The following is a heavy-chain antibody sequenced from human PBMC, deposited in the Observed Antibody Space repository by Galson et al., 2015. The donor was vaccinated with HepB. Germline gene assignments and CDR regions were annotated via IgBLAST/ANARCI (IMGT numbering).Heavy chain of an antibody. CDR1: GGTFSTYA. CDR3: ARGLEDFELPAAMRGVYNLDH. CDR2: ITPMFGIP. Sequence: SVTVSCKASGGTFSTYAISWVRQGPGQALEWMGGITPMFGIPNYAQKFQGRVTITADESTSTAYMELSSLRSEDTAVYYCARGLEDFELPAAMRGVYNLDHWGQGTQVTVSS. V-gene: IGHV1-69*13. D-gene: IGHD2-2*01. J-gene: IGHJ4*02.